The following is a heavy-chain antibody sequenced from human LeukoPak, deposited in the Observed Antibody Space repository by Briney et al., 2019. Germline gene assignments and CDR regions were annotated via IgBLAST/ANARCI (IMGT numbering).Heavy chain of an antibody. J-gene: IGHJ4*02. D-gene: IGHD5-18*01. CDR1: GFTFGSHA. CDR2: IFGSGGSP. CDR3: GKTTVGYSSGQKPAWPVDY. V-gene: IGHV3-23*01. Sequence: GSLRLSCEASGFTFGSHAMYCVRQAPGKGREGVAGIFGSGGSPHYADSVKGRFTISRDNSRNTVYLRINSLRADDTAVYYCGKTTVGYSSGQKPAWPVDYWGQGTLVTVSS.